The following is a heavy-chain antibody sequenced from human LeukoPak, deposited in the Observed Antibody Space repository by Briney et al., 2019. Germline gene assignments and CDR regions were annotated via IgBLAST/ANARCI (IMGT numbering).Heavy chain of an antibody. CDR1: GYTFTGYY. CDR3: ARGGGIYCSGGSCYFDY. CDR2: INPNSGGT. J-gene: IGHJ4*02. D-gene: IGHD2-15*01. V-gene: IGHV1-2*02. Sequence: ASVKVSCKASGYTFTGYYMHWVRQAPGQGLEWMGWINPNSGGTNYAQKFQGRVTMTRDTSISTAYMELSRLRSDDTAVYYCARGGGIYCSGGSCYFDYWGQGTLVTVSS.